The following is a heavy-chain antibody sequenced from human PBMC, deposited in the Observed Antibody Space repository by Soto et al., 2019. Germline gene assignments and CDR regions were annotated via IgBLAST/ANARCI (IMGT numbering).Heavy chain of an antibody. J-gene: IGHJ4*02. Sequence: QVQLVQSGAEVKKPGASVKLSCRTSGYTFTHYYIHWVRQAPGQGLEWLAIINTASGSTNYAHDFQGRVTLTMDTSTTTVYMELSGLRAEDTAIFFCARDLAAGDHWGQGTLVTVSS. CDR2: INTASGST. CDR3: ARDLAAGDH. V-gene: IGHV1-46*01. CDR1: GYTFTHYY. D-gene: IGHD6-13*01.